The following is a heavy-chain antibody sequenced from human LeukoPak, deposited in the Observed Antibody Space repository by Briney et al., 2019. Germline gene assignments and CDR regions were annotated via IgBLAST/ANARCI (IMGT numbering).Heavy chain of an antibody. V-gene: IGHV4-59*01. CDR1: GGSISSDY. D-gene: IGHD3-10*01. CDR2: IYNSGST. J-gene: IGHJ5*02. CDR3: ARWFDYYGSGSYQNWFDP. Sequence: SETLSLTCTVSGGSISSDYWSWLRQPPGKGLEWIAYIYNSGSTNYNPSLKSRVTISVDTSKNQFSLKLSSVTAADTAVYYCARWFDYYGSGSYQNWFDPWGQGTLVTVSS.